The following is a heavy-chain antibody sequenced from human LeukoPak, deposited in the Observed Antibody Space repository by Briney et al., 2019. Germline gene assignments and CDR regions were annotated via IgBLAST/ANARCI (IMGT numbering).Heavy chain of an antibody. CDR1: GYSFTGSY. Sequence: GASVKVSCKTSGYSFTGSYMHWVRQAPGQGLEWMGLINPQSGEADSAQKFQGRGTLTRHKSLNTAYMELTRLRSDDTAVYFRGRDRGGLELPDFWGQGTLVTVSS. CDR3: GRDRGGLELPDF. CDR2: INPQSGEA. J-gene: IGHJ4*02. D-gene: IGHD1-7*01. V-gene: IGHV1-2*02.